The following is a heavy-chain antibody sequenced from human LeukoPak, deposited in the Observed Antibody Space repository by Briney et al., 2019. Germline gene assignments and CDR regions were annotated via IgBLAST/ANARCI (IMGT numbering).Heavy chain of an antibody. CDR3: AGLGITSTSNFFDP. CDR1: GFTFSNSF. Sequence: HPGGSLRLSCAASGFTFSNSFMSWVRQAPGEGLEWVANINKDGTWTYYLDSVKGRFAISRDNAMDSLYLQMNNLRAEGTAVYYCAGLGITSTSNFFDPWGQGTLVTVSS. CDR2: INKDGTWT. J-gene: IGHJ5*02. D-gene: IGHD1-14*01. V-gene: IGHV3-7*01.